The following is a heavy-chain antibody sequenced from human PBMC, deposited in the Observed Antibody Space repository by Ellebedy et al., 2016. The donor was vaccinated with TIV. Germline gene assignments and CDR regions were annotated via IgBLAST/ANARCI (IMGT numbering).Heavy chain of an antibody. CDR2: INHSGST. J-gene: IGHJ6*03. CDR3: ARGYCSSTSCRPRVYMDV. Sequence: SETLSLTXAVYGGSFSGYYWSWIRQPPGKGLEWIGEINHSGSTNYNPSLKSRVTISVDTSKNQFSLKLSSVTAADTAVYYCARGYCSSTSCRPRVYMDVWGKGTTVTVSS. V-gene: IGHV4-34*01. CDR1: GGSFSGYY. D-gene: IGHD2-2*01.